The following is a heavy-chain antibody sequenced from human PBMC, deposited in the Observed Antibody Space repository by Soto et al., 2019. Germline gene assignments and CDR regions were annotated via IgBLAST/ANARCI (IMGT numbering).Heavy chain of an antibody. D-gene: IGHD2-15*01. V-gene: IGHV4-4*07. CDR2: IYTSGST. CDR3: ARDLAEGWFDP. Sequence: SETLSLTFTVSGGSISSYYWSWIRQPAGKGLEWIGRIYTSGSTNYNPSLKSRVTMSVDTSKNQFSLKLSSVTAADTAVHYCARDLAEGWFDPWGQGTLVTVSS. CDR1: GGSISSYY. J-gene: IGHJ5*02.